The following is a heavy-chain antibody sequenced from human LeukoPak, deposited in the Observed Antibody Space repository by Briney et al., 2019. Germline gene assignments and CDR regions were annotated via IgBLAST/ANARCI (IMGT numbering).Heavy chain of an antibody. CDR3: ARDPGLEQWLVLFDY. Sequence: SETLSLTCAVSGYSISSGYYWGWIRQPPGKGLEWIGSIYHSGSTYYNPSLKSRVTISVDTSKNQFSLKLSSVTAADTAVYYCARDPGLEQWLVLFDYWGQGTLVTVSS. D-gene: IGHD6-19*01. V-gene: IGHV4-38-2*02. CDR2: IYHSGST. J-gene: IGHJ4*02. CDR1: GYSISSGYY.